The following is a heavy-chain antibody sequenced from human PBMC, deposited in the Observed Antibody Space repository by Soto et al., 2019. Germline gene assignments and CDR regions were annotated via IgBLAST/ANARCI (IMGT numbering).Heavy chain of an antibody. CDR2: ISAYNGNT. CDR3: GGGGTPIDY. D-gene: IGHD3-16*01. J-gene: IGHJ4*02. CDR1: GYTFTNFG. Sequence: QVQLVQSGAEVKKPGASVKVSCKTSGYTFTNFGLSWVRQAPGQGLEWMGWISAYNGNTDYAQNFQGRVTMTTDTSPRKGYMGLGGLRTGDTAGVFWGGGGTPIDYWGQGTLVTVSS. V-gene: IGHV1-18*01.